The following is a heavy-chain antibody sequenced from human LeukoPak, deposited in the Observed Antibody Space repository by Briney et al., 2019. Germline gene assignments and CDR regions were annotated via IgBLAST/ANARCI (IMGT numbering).Heavy chain of an antibody. V-gene: IGHV1-2*02. CDR2: MIAISGGT. D-gene: IGHD3-10*01. CDR1: GYTFTGYY. J-gene: IGHJ4*02. Sequence: SVKVACKASGYTFTGYYMHWVLQAPGQGLKWGGWMIAISGGTDYEHEFQGRVPITRDTSINTAYMELSRLRSDETAVFYCARVGGSGFDFDYWGQGTLVTVSS. CDR3: ARVGGSGFDFDY.